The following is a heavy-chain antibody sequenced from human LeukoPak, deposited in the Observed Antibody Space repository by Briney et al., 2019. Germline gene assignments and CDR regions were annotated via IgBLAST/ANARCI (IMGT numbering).Heavy chain of an antibody. J-gene: IGHJ5*02. CDR1: GFTFSSYW. Sequence: GGSLRLSCAASGFTFSSYWMGWVRQVPGKGLQWVANIKQDGSDIYYLDSVKGRFTISRDNAKNSLYLQMNSLRAEDTAVYYCARAGSGRSPDWFDPWGQGTLVTVSS. V-gene: IGHV3-7*01. D-gene: IGHD1-26*01. CDR3: ARAGSGRSPDWFDP. CDR2: IKQDGSDI.